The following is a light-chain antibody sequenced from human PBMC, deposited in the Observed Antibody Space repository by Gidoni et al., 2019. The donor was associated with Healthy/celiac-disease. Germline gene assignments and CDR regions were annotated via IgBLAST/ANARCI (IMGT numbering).Light chain of an antibody. CDR2: DAS. CDR1: QRVSSY. J-gene: IGKJ5*01. Sequence: EIVLTQSPATLSLSPGERATLSCRASQRVSSYLAWYQQKPGQAPRLLISDASNRATGIPARFSGSGSGTDFTLTISSLGPEDFAFDYCQQRSNWPPFTFGQGTRLEIK. V-gene: IGKV3-11*01. CDR3: QQRSNWPPFT.